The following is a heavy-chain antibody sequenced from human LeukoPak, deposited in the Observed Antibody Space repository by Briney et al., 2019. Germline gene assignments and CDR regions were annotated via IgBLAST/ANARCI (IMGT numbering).Heavy chain of an antibody. CDR2: MNPNSGNT. D-gene: IGHD1-26*01. CDR1: GYTFTSYD. J-gene: IGHJ4*02. V-gene: IGHV1-8*01. CDR3: ARGSREMFSGSPIYDN. Sequence: ASVKVSCKASGYTFTSYDINWLRQATGQGLEWMGWMNPNSGNTGCEQKFQGRATMTRNTSISTAYMELSSLRSEDTAVYYCARGSREMFSGSPIYDNWGQGTLVTVSS.